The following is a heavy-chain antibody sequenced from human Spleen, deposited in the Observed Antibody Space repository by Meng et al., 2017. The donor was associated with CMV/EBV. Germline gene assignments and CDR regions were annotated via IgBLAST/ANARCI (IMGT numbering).Heavy chain of an antibody. Sequence: GESLKISCAASGFTFDDYAMHWVRQAPGKGLEWVSVIYSGDTSTYYADSVKGRFTISRDNSKNTLYLQMNSLRAEDTAIYFCAKDYTAIDIWGQGTMVTVSS. D-gene: IGHD2-21*02. CDR3: AKDYTAIDI. J-gene: IGHJ3*02. CDR1: GFTFDDYA. CDR2: IYSGDTST. V-gene: IGHV3-23*03.